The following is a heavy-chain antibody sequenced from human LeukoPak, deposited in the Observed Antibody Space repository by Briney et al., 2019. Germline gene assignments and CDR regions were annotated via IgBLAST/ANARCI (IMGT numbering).Heavy chain of an antibody. V-gene: IGHV4-34*01. CDR1: GGSFSGYY. Sequence: SETLSLTCAVYGGSFSGYYWSWICQPPGKGLEWIGEINHSGSTNCNPSLKSRVTISVDTSKNQFSLKLSSVTAADTAVYYCARRMGKYCSSTSCYVGYYYYYYGMDVWGQGTTVTVSS. J-gene: IGHJ6*02. D-gene: IGHD2-2*01. CDR3: ARRMGKYCSSTSCYVGYYYYYYGMDV. CDR2: INHSGST.